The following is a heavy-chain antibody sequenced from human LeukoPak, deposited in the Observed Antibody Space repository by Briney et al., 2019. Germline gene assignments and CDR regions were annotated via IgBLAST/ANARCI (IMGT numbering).Heavy chain of an antibody. V-gene: IGHV1-18*01. CDR2: ISAYNGNT. Sequence: ASVKVSCKASGYTFTSYGISWVRQAPGQGLEWMGWISAYNGNTNYAQKLQGRVTMTTDTSTSTAYMELRSLRSDDTAVYYCAREVSGIAARPPYYYYYMDVWGKGTTVTVSS. CDR1: GYTFTSYG. J-gene: IGHJ6*03. CDR3: AREVSGIAARPPYYYYYMDV. D-gene: IGHD6-6*01.